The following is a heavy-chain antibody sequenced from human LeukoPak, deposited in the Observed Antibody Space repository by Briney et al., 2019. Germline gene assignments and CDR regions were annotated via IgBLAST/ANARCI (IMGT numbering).Heavy chain of an antibody. D-gene: IGHD3-16*02. CDR1: GGSISSYY. Sequence: SETLSLTCTVSGGSISSYYWSWIRQPPGKGQEWIGYIYYSGSTNYNPSLKSRVTISVDTSKNQFSLKLSSVTAADTAVYYCARGGSYLAFDYWGQGTLVTVSS. CDR2: IYYSGST. CDR3: ARGGSYLAFDY. J-gene: IGHJ4*02. V-gene: IGHV4-59*12.